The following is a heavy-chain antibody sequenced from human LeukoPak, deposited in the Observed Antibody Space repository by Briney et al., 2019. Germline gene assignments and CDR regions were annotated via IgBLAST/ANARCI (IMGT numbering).Heavy chain of an antibody. V-gene: IGHV1-69*01. Sequence: SVKVSCKASGGTFSSYAIGWVRQAPGQGLEWMGGIIPIFGTANYAQRFQGRVTITADESTSTAYMELSSLRSEDTAVYYCARGPYDFWSGKHSAEYFQHWGQGTLVTVSS. CDR2: IIPIFGTA. CDR1: GGTFSSYA. CDR3: ARGPYDFWSGKHSAEYFQH. D-gene: IGHD3-3*01. J-gene: IGHJ1*01.